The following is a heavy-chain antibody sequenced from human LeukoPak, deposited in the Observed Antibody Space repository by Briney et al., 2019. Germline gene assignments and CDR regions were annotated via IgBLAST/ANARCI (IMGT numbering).Heavy chain of an antibody. D-gene: IGHD3-3*01. V-gene: IGHV3-11*04. CDR3: AGSSGDLEAFDI. J-gene: IGHJ3*02. CDR1: GFTFSDYY. CDR2: ISSSGSTI. Sequence: GGSLRLSCAASGFTFSDYYMSWIRQAPGKGLEWVSYISSSGSTIYYADSVKGRFTISRDNAKNSLYLQMSSLRAEDTAVYYCAGSSGDLEAFDIWGQGTMVTVSS.